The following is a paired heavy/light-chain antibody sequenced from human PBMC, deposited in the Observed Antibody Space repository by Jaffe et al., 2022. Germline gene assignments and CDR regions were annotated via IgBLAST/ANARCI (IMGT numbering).Light chain of an antibody. CDR1: QSLVHSDGNTY. CDR3: MQGTHWPWT. Sequence: DVVMTQSPLSLPVTLGQPASISCRSSQSLVHSDGNTYLNWFQQRPGQSPRRLIYKVSNRDSGVPDRFSGSGSGTDFTLKISRVEAEDVGVYYCMQGTHWPWTFGQGTKVEIK. V-gene: IGKV2-30*02. CDR2: KVS. J-gene: IGKJ1*01.
Heavy chain of an antibody. V-gene: IGHV3-66*02. CDR2: IYSGGST. Sequence: EVQLVESGGGLVQPGGSLRLSCAASGFTVSSNYMSWVRQAPGKGLEWVSVIYSGGSTYYADSVKGRFTISRDNSKNTLYLQMNSLRAEDTAVYYCAGAGSYYYDSSGYLTDYWGQGTLVTVSS. D-gene: IGHD3-22*01. CDR3: AGAGSYYYDSSGYLTDY. CDR1: GFTVSSNY. J-gene: IGHJ4*02.